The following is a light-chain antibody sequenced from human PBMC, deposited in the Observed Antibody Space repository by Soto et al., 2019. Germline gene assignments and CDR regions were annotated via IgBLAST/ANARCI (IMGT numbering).Light chain of an antibody. CDR2: EVN. Sequence: QSALTQPPSASGSPGQSVTISCTGTSSDVGGYFSVSWFQQHPGKAPKLMIYEVNKRPSGVPGRFSGSKSGNTASLTVSGLQTEYEADYYCSSFAGSDNVVFGGGTKLTVL. CDR3: SSFAGSDNVV. CDR1: SSDVGGYFS. V-gene: IGLV2-8*01. J-gene: IGLJ2*01.